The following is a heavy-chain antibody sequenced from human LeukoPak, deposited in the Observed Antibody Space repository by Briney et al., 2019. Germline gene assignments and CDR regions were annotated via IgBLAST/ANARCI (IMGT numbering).Heavy chain of an antibody. CDR1: GGSISGSY. CDR3: ARGIESYGDYGY. J-gene: IGHJ4*02. D-gene: IGHD4-17*01. V-gene: IGHV4-59*01. Sequence: SETLSLTCTVSGGSISGSYWSWLRQPPGKGLEWIAYMYNSGSTNYNPSLKSRVTISIDTSKNQFSLKLNSLTAADTAIYYCARGIESYGDYGYWGQGILVTASS. CDR2: MYNSGST.